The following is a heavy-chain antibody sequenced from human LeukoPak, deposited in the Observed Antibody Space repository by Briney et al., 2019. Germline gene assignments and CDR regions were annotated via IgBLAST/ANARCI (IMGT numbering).Heavy chain of an antibody. D-gene: IGHD1-14*01. CDR1: GFTFYSHS. Sequence: GGSLRLSCAASGFTFYSHSMIWVRQAPGKGLEWVSYISPDSATIYYADSVKGRFTISRDHAKNSLYLQMISLRAEDTALYSCARVRGPTVYTYYLDVWGKGTTVTVSS. V-gene: IGHV3-48*04. CDR3: ARVRGPTVYTYYLDV. CDR2: ISPDSATI. J-gene: IGHJ6*03.